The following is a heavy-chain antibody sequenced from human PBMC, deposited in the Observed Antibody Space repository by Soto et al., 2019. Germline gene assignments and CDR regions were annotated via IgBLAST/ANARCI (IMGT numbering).Heavy chain of an antibody. D-gene: IGHD2-15*01. CDR3: ARESRYCSSGSCYFLPGIDY. J-gene: IGHJ4*02. CDR1: GGTFSSYA. CDR2: IIPIFGTA. Sequence: QVQLVQSGAEVKKPGSSVKVSCKASGGTFSSYAISWVRQAPGQGLEWMGGIIPIFGTANYAQKFQGRVMITADESTRTAYMELSSMRSEETAVYYCARESRYCSSGSCYFLPGIDYWGQGTLVTVSS. V-gene: IGHV1-69*12.